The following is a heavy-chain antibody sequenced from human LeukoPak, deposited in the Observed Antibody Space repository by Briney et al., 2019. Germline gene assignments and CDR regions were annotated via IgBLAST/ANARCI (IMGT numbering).Heavy chain of an antibody. CDR3: AKAIGTSQFYFYYGMDV. J-gene: IGHJ6*02. D-gene: IGHD2-2*01. CDR2: IYAGDSDT. V-gene: IGHV5-51*01. CDR1: GYSFTSYW. Sequence: GESLKISCKGSGYSFTSYWIGWVRQMPGKGLEWMGIIYAGDSDTRYSPSFQGQVTISVDKSISTAYLQWSSLQASDTAMYYCAKAIGTSQFYFYYGMDVWGQGTTVTVSS.